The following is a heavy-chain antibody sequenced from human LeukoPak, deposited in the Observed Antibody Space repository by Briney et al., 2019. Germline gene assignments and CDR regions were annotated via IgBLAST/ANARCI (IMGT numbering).Heavy chain of an antibody. J-gene: IGHJ6*03. CDR1: GYTFTGYY. V-gene: IGHV1-2*02. D-gene: IGHD3-9*01. CDR2: INPNSGGT. Sequence: ASVKVSCKASGYTFTGYYIHWVRQAPGQGLEWMGWINPNSGGTNSAQKFQGRVTMTRDTSISTAYMELSRLRSGDTAVYYCARGFRVLRYFDWSPSRYYYYMDVWGNGTTVTISS. CDR3: ARGFRVLRYFDWSPSRYYYYMDV.